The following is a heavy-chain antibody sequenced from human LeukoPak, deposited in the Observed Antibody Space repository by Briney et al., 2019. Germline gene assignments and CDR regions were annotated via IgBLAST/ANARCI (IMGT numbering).Heavy chain of an antibody. CDR1: GFTFRSYG. CDR2: ISSDGSSK. CDR3: ARDSPRLSGWLGHFDY. J-gene: IGHJ4*02. Sequence: GGSLRLSCAASGFTFRSYGMHWGRQAPGKGLEWVAVISSDGSSKNYADSMKGQFTISRDNSKNTLFLQMNNLRAEDTAVYYCARDSPRLSGWLGHFDYWGQGTLVTVSS. D-gene: IGHD6-19*01. V-gene: IGHV3-30*03.